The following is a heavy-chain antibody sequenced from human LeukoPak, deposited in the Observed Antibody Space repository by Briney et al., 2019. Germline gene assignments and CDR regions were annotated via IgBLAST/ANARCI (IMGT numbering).Heavy chain of an antibody. CDR1: GGSISSYY. D-gene: IGHD6-13*01. J-gene: IGHJ5*02. CDR2: MYTSGST. Sequence: PSETLSLTCTVSGGSISSYYWSWIRQPAGKGLEWIGRMYTSGSTNYNPSLKSRVTMSVDTSKNQFSLKLSSVTAADTAVYYCARALFSGYSSSWYPFDPWGQGTLVTVSS. V-gene: IGHV4-4*07. CDR3: ARALFSGYSSSWYPFDP.